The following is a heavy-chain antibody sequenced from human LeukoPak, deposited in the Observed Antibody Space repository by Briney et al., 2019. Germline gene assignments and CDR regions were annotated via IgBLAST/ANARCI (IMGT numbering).Heavy chain of an antibody. D-gene: IGHD6-6*01. J-gene: IGHJ4*02. V-gene: IGHV3-9*01. CDR1: GFTFDDYA. CDR2: ISWNSGSI. Sequence: PGGSLRLSCAASGFTFDDYAMHWVRQAPGKGLEWVSGISWNSGSIGYADSVKGRFTISRDNAKNSLYLQMNSLRAEDTALYYCAKVGTYSSYYFDYWGQGTLVTVSS. CDR3: AKVGTYSSYYFDY.